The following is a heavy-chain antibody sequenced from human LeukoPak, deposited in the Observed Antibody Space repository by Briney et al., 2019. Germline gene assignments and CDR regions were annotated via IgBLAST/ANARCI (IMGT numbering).Heavy chain of an antibody. CDR1: GFTFSSYG. V-gene: IGHV3-30*02. CDR3: ATSPEQLSASMIVVYWYFAL. CDR2: IRYDGSNK. J-gene: IGHJ2*01. Sequence: PGGSLRLSCAASGFTFSSYGMHWVRQAPGKGLEWVAFIRYDGSNKYYADSVKGRFTISRDNARNSLYLQMNSLRAEDTAVYYCATSPEQLSASMIVVYWYFALWGRGTLLTVSS. D-gene: IGHD3-22*01.